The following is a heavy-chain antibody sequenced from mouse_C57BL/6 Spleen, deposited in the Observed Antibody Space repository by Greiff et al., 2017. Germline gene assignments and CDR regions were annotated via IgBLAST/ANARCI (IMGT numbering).Heavy chain of an antibody. D-gene: IGHD2-1*01. CDR2: IRSKSNNYAT. Sequence: EVQRVESGGGLVQPKGSLKLSCAASGFSFNTYAMNWVRQAPGQGLEWVARIRSKSNNYATYYADSVKDRFTISRDDSESMLYLQMNNLKAEDTAMYYCVRHYGTPYYYAMDYWGQGTSVTVSS. CDR3: VRHYGTPYYYAMDY. J-gene: IGHJ4*01. CDR1: GFSFNTYA. V-gene: IGHV10-1*01.